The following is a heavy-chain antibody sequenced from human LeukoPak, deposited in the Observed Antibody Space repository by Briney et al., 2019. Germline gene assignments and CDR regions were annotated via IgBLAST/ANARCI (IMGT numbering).Heavy chain of an antibody. CDR2: ISSSSTTI. D-gene: IGHD3-3*01. CDR1: GFTFSSYS. J-gene: IGHJ4*02. V-gene: IGHV3-48*01. Sequence: GGXLRLSCSASGFTFSSYSMNWVRQAPGKGVEGVSYISSSSTTIYYADSVKGRFTISRDNAKNSLYLQMNSLRVADTAVYYCARGPYKDFWSGYSDYWGQGTLVTVSS. CDR3: ARGPYKDFWSGYSDY.